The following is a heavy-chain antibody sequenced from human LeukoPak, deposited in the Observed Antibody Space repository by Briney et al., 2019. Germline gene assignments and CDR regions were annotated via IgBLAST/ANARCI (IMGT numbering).Heavy chain of an antibody. CDR1: GFTFSSYA. CDR3: ANLPVGATDYYYYGMDV. Sequence: GGSLRLSCAASGFTFSSYAMSWVRQAPGKGLEWVSAISGSGGSTYYADSVKGRFTISRDNSKNTLYLQMNSLRADDTAVYYCANLPVGATDYYYYGMDVWGQGTTVTVSS. V-gene: IGHV3-23*01. J-gene: IGHJ6*02. CDR2: ISGSGGST. D-gene: IGHD1-26*01.